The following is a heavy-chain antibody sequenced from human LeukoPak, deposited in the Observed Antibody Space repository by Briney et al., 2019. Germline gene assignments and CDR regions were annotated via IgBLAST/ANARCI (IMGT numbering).Heavy chain of an antibody. V-gene: IGHV3-64*01. D-gene: IGHD3-9*01. J-gene: IGHJ6*03. CDR3: ARVRAPYFDWSSDYYYMDV. Sequence: GGSLKLSCAASGFNFSSYAMHWVRQAPGKGLEYVSAISSNGGSTYYANSVKGRFTISRDNSKNTLYLQMGSLRAEDMAVYYCARVRAPYFDWSSDYYYMDVWGKGTTVTVSS. CDR2: ISSNGGST. CDR1: GFNFSSYA.